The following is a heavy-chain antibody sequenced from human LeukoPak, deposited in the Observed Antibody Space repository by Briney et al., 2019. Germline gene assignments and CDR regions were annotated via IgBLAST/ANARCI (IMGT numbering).Heavy chain of an antibody. D-gene: IGHD6-13*01. CDR2: IWYDGSNK. CDR3: AKEPSSSWYYFDY. Sequence: PGGSLRLSCAASGFTFSSYGMHWVRQAPGKGLEWVAVIWYDGSNKYYADSVKGRFTISRDNSKNTLYLQMNSLRAEDTAVYYCAKEPSSSWYYFDYWGQGTLVTVSS. V-gene: IGHV3-33*06. CDR1: GFTFSSYG. J-gene: IGHJ4*02.